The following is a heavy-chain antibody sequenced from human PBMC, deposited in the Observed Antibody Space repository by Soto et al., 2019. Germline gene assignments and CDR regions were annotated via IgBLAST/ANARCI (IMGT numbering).Heavy chain of an antibody. CDR3: ARVCGGDCHNAFDI. CDR1: GGSISSSSYY. D-gene: IGHD2-21*02. J-gene: IGHJ3*02. CDR2: IYYSGST. Sequence: SETLSLTCTVSGGSISSSSYYWGWFRQPPGKGLEWIGSIYYSGSTYYNPSLKSRVTISVDTSKNQFSLKLSSVTAADTAVYYCARVCGGDCHNAFDIWGQGTMVT. V-gene: IGHV4-39*07.